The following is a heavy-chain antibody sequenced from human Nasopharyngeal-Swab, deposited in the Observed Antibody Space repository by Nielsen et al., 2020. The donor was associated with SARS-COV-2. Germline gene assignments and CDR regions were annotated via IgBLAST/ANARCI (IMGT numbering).Heavy chain of an antibody. J-gene: IGHJ4*02. CDR3: ARDRAGGVGSTFDY. CDR1: GFTFSSYS. V-gene: IGHV3-21*01. CDR2: ISSSISYI. D-gene: IGHD2-15*01. Sequence: GESLKISCAASGFTFSSYSMNWVRQAQGKGLEWVSSISSSISYIYYADSVKGRFTISRDNAKNSLYLQVNSLRAEDTAVYYCARDRAGGVGSTFDYWGQGTLVTVSS.